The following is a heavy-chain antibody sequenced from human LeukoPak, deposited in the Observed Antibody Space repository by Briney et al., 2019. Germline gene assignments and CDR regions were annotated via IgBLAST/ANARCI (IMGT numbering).Heavy chain of an antibody. CDR2: IYYSGST. CDR1: GGSISSSSYY. J-gene: IGHJ6*03. V-gene: IGHV4-39*01. D-gene: IGHD3-10*01. CDR3: ARVNYHGSGSYASAVYYYYYMDV. Sequence: PSETLSLTCTVSGGSISSSSYYWGWIRQPPGKGLEWIGSIYYSGSTYYNPSLKSRVTISVDTSKNQFSLKLSSVTAADTAVYYCARVNYHGSGSYASAVYYYYYMDVWGKGTTVTVSS.